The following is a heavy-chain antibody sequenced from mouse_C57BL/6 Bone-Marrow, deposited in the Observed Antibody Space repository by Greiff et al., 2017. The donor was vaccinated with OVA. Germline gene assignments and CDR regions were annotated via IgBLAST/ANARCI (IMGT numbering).Heavy chain of an antibody. CDR1: GYTFTSYW. V-gene: IGHV1-69*01. D-gene: IGHD5-2*01. CDR3: AREGEYRVYYFDY. CDR2: IDPSDSYT. Sequence: QVQLKQPGAELVMPGASVKLSCKASGYTFTSYWMHWVKQRPGQGLEWIGEIDPSDSYTNYNQKFKGKSTLTVDKSSSTAYMQLSRPTSEDSAVYYGAREGEYRVYYFDYWGQGTTLTVSS. J-gene: IGHJ2*01.